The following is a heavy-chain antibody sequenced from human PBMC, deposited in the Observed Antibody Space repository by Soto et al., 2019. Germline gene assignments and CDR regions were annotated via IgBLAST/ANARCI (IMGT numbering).Heavy chain of an antibody. CDR3: ARVRSIVGATTMGY. D-gene: IGHD1-26*01. CDR1: GYTFTSYA. J-gene: IGHJ4*02. Sequence: QVQLVQSGAEVKKPGASVKVSCKASGYTFTSYAMHWVRQAPGQRLEWMGWINAGNGNTKYSQKFQGRVTITRDTSASTAYMELSSLRSEDTAVYDCARVRSIVGATTMGYWGQGTLVTVSS. V-gene: IGHV1-3*01. CDR2: INAGNGNT.